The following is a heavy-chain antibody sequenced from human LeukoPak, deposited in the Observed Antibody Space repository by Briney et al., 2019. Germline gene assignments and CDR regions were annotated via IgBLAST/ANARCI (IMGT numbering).Heavy chain of an antibody. CDR1: GFTFSSYG. D-gene: IGHD6-13*01. J-gene: IGHJ4*02. V-gene: IGHV3-30*02. CDR3: ARDSRQQFDY. CDR2: IRYDGSNK. Sequence: PGGSLRLSCTASGFTFSSYGMHWVRQAPGKGLEWVAFIRYDGSNKYYGDSVKGRFTISRDNSKNTLYLQMNSLRAEDTAVYYCARDSRQQFDYWGQGTLVTVSS.